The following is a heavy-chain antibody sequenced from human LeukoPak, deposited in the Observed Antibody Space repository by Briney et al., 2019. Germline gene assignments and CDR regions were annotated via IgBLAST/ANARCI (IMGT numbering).Heavy chain of an antibody. V-gene: IGHV3-53*01. J-gene: IGHJ4*02. CDR2: IHSGGDT. Sequence: GGSLRLSCAASGFTVSSDFMGWVRQPPGKGLEWVSIIHSGGDTYYADSVKGRFTISRDNAKNSLYLQINSLRAEDTAVFYCATGYCTSTTCYRSRFDYWGQGTLVTVSS. CDR1: GFTVSSDF. D-gene: IGHD2-2*01. CDR3: ATGYCTSTTCYRSRFDY.